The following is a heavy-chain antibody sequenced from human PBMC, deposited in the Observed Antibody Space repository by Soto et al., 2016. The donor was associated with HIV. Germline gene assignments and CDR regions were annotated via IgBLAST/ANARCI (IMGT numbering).Heavy chain of an antibody. D-gene: IGHD6-25*01. CDR2: IYSGGST. Sequence: EVQLVESGGGLVQPGGSLRLSCAASGFTVSSNYMSWVRQVPGKGLEWVSVIYSGGSTDYVNSVKGRFTISRDSSKNTLYLQMNSLRAEDTAVYYCASGDSGAAYWGQGTLVTVSS. CDR3: ASGDSGAAY. J-gene: IGHJ4*02. V-gene: IGHV3-66*01. CDR1: GFTVSSNY.